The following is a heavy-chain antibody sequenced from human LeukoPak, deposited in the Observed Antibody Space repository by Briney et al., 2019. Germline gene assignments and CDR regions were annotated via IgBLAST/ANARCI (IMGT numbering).Heavy chain of an antibody. Sequence: GGSLRLSCAASGFTFDDYAMNWVRQAPGKGLGGGANIKRDGSEKYYVDSVKGRFTISRDNAKHSLYLQMNSLRAEDTAVYYCARLNYDFWSGPTWFDPWGQGTLVTVSS. CDR1: GFTFDDYA. V-gene: IGHV3-7*01. J-gene: IGHJ5*02. CDR2: IKRDGSEK. CDR3: ARLNYDFWSGPTWFDP. D-gene: IGHD3-3*01.